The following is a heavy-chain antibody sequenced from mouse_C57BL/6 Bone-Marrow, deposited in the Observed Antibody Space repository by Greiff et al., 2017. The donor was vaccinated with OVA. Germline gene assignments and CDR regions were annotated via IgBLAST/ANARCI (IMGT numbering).Heavy chain of an antibody. J-gene: IGHJ3*01. V-gene: IGHV1-78*01. Sequence: VKLQESAAELVKPGASVKISCKVSGYTFTDHTIHWMKQRPEQGLEWIGYIYPRDGSTKYNEKFKGKATLTADKSSSTAYMQLNSLTSEDSAVYFCAGDSSGYPAWFAYWGQGTLVTVSA. CDR2: IYPRDGST. D-gene: IGHD3-2*02. CDR3: AGDSSGYPAWFAY. CDR1: GYTFTDHT.